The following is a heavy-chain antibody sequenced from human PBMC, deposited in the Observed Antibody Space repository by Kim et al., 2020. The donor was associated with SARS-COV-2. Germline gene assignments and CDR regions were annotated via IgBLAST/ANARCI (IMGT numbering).Heavy chain of an antibody. CDR2: IIPIFGTA. V-gene: IGHV1-69*13. CDR1: GGTFSSYA. D-gene: IGHD3-10*01. CDR3: AREDGSGSYSAAFDI. Sequence: SVKVSCKASGGTFSSYAISWVRQAPGQGLEWMGGIIPIFGTANYAQKFQGRVTITADESTSTAYMELSSLRSEDTAVYYCAREDGSGSYSAAFDIWGQGTMVTVSS. J-gene: IGHJ3*02.